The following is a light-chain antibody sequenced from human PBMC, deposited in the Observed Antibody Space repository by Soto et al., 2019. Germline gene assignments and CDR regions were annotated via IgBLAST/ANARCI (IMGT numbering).Light chain of an antibody. Sequence: LTQPASVSGSPGQSITISCTGTSSDVGSYNLVSWYQHHPGKAPKLLIFEASKRPSGISNRFSGSKSDNTASLAFSGLQAEDEADYYCCSYAGFRPDGFGTGTKVTVL. J-gene: IGLJ1*01. CDR3: CSYAGFRPDG. V-gene: IGLV2-23*01. CDR2: EAS. CDR1: SSDVGSYNL.